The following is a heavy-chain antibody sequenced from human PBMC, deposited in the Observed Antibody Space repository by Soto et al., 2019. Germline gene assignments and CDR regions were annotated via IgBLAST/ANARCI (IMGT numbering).Heavy chain of an antibody. CDR1: GFSFSSYA. J-gene: IGHJ4*02. CDR3: ATGRDSDAYYSDY. V-gene: IGHV3-23*01. Sequence: EVQLLESGGGLVQPGGSLRLSCVASGFSFSSYAMTWVRQAPGKGLEWVSVISGSDGSTYYADSVKGRFTISRDNSKNTLYLQMNSLRAEDTAVYYCATGRDSDAYYSDYWGQGTLVTVSS. D-gene: IGHD2-21*01. CDR2: ISGSDGST.